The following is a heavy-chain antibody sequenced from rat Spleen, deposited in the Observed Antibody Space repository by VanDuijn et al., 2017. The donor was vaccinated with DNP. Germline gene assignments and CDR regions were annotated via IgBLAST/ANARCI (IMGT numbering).Heavy chain of an antibody. J-gene: IGHJ2*01. V-gene: IGHV5-31*01. D-gene: IGHD1-4*01. CDR3: AGRPPPTRGPFDY. CDR2: ISYNGGTP. Sequence: EVQLVESGGGLVQPGRSLKLSCVASGFIFSNYWMTWIRQAPGKGLEWVATISYNGGTPYYRDSVKGRFTISRDNAQSTLYLQMDSLRSEDTATYYCAGRPPPTRGPFDYWGQGVMVTVSS. CDR1: GFIFSNYW.